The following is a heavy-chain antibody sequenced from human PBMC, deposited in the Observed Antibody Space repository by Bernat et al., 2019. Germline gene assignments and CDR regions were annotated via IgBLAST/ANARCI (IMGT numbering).Heavy chain of an antibody. CDR2: INAGNGNT. CDR1: GYTLTSYA. CDR3: ARLPHARRYYYYGMDV. J-gene: IGHJ6*02. Sequence: QVQLVQSGAEVKKPGASVKVSCKASGYTLTSYALHWVRQAPGKRLEWMGWINAGNGNTKYSQKFQGRVTITRDTSASTAYMELSSLRSEDTAVYYCARLPHARRYYYYGMDVWGQGTTVTVSS. V-gene: IGHV1-3*01.